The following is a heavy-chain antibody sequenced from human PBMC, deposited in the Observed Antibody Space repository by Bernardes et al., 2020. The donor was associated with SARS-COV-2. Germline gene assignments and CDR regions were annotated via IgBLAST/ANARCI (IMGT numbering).Heavy chain of an antibody. CDR1: RGSINSYY. CDR2: IYFSGST. CDR3: ARLGFCSGGDCYSPYYYYGMDV. J-gene: IGHJ6*02. D-gene: IGHD2-15*01. V-gene: IGHV4-59*08. Sequence: SETLSLTCTVSRGSINSYYWSWIRQPPGKGLEWIGTIYFSGSTNYNPSFMSRVTISVDTSKNQLSLKLSSVTAADTAVYYCARLGFCSGGDCYSPYYYYGMDVWGQGTTVTVSS.